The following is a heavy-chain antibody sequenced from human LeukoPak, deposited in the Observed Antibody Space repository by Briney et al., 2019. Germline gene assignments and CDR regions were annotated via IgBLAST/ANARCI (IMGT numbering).Heavy chain of an antibody. V-gene: IGHV3-30*02. CDR2: IRYDGRER. CDR1: GFTLSTCG. D-gene: IGHD1-26*01. J-gene: IGHJ4*02. CDR3: TKDLGIVVTQFDY. Sequence: GGSLRLSCAASGFTLSTCGMHWVRQAPGKGLEWVAFIRYDGRERYYADSVKGRFSISRDNSKNTLYLQMNSLRFEDMGVYYCTKDLGIVVTQFDYWGQGTLVTVSS.